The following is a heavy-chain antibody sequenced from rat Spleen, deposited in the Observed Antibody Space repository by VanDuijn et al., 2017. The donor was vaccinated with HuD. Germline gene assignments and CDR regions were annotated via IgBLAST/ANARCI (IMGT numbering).Heavy chain of an antibody. CDR1: GFTFSNYD. CDR2: ISYDGSTP. Sequence: EVQLVESGGGIVQPGRSMKLSCAASGFTFSNYDMVWVRQAPTKGLKWVASISYDGSTPYYRDSVKGRFTISRDNAKSTLYLQMDSLRSKDTATYYCTRGYYFDYWGQGVMVTVSS. J-gene: IGHJ2*01. CDR3: TRGYYFDY. V-gene: IGHV5-7*01.